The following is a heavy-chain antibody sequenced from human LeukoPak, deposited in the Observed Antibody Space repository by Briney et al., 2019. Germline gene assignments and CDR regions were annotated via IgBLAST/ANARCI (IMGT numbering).Heavy chain of an antibody. J-gene: IGHJ4*02. CDR1: GLTLSSYA. V-gene: IGHV3-23*01. Sequence: GGSLRLSCAASGLTLSSYAVRWVRQATGKGLEWVSAFSGSDGSTYYADTVKGRFTITRDNSKNTLYLQMNSLRAEDTAVYYCAVQQWLVYKADIGYWGQGTLVTVSS. CDR2: FSGSDGST. D-gene: IGHD6-19*01. CDR3: AVQQWLVYKADIGY.